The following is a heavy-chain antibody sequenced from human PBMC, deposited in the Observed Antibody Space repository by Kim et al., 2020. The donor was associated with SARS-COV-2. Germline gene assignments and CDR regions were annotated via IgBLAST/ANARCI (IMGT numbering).Heavy chain of an antibody. J-gene: IGHJ6*02. CDR2: INPNSGGT. CDR1: GYTFTGYY. D-gene: IGHD2-2*02. CDR3: ARDLSPWFCSSTSCYTFYGMDV. Sequence: ASVKVSCKASGYTFTGYYMHWVRQAPGQGLEWMGWINPNSGGTNYAQKFQGRVTMTRDTSISTAYMELSRLRSDDTAVYYCARDLSPWFCSSTSCYTFYGMDVWGQGTTVTVSS. V-gene: IGHV1-2*02.